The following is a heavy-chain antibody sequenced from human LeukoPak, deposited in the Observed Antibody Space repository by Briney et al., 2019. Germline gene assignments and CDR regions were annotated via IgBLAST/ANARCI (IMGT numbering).Heavy chain of an antibody. J-gene: IGHJ4*02. CDR3: ARDGIVGAPGRLDY. CDR2: ISYDGSNK. Sequence: GGSLRLSCAASGFTFSSYAMHWVRQAPGKGLEWVAVISYDGSNKYYADSVKGRFTISRDNSKNTLYLQMNSLRAEDTAMYYCARDGIVGAPGRLDYWGQGTLVTVSS. CDR1: GFTFSSYA. V-gene: IGHV3-30*04. D-gene: IGHD1-26*01.